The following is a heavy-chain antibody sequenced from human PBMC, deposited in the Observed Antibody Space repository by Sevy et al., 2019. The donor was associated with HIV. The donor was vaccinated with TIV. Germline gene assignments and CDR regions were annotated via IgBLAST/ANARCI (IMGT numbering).Heavy chain of an antibody. D-gene: IGHD3-16*02. CDR1: GFTFSSYA. J-gene: IGHJ5*02. CDR2: ISGSGGST. V-gene: IGHV3-23*01. CDR3: AKDRGYDYVWGSYRPWDWFDP. Sequence: GGSLRLSCAASGFTFSSYAMSWVRQAPGKGLEWVSAISGSGGSTYYADSVKGRFTIPRDNSKNTLYLQMNSLRAEDTAVYYCAKDRGYDYVWGSYRPWDWFDPWGQGTLVTVSS.